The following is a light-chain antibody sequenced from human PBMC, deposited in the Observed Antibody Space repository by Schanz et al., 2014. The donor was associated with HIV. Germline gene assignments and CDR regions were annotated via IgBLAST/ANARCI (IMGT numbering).Light chain of an antibody. CDR1: SSDVGSYNL. CDR2: DVS. CDR3: NSYTSSSTLV. J-gene: IGLJ3*02. Sequence: QSALTQPASVSGSPGQSITISCTGTSSDVGSYNLVSWYQQHPGKAPKLMIYDVSNRPSGVSNRFSGSKSGNTASLTISGLQADDEADYYCNSYTSSSTLVFGGGTKLTVL. V-gene: IGLV2-14*02.